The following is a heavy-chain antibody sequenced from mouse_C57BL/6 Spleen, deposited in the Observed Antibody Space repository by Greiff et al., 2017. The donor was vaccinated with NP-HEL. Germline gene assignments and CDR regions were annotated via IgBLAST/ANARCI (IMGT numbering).Heavy chain of an antibody. Sequence: QVQLQQSGPGLVQPLQSLSITCTVSGFSFTSYGVHWVRQSPGKGLEWLGVRWSGGSTDYNAAFISRLSISKDNSKSQVFFKMNSLQADDTAIYYCARNGAYYGSSYFDYWGQGTTLTVSS. V-gene: IGHV2-2*01. J-gene: IGHJ2*01. CDR1: GFSFTSYG. CDR2: RWSGGST. CDR3: ARNGAYYGSSYFDY. D-gene: IGHD1-1*01.